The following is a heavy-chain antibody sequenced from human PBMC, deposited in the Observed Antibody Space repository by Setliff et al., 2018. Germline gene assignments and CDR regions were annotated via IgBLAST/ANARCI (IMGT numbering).Heavy chain of an antibody. J-gene: IGHJ3*02. V-gene: IGHV3-23*01. CDR2: ISGSGGST. CDR1: GFTFSSYA. D-gene: IGHD3-22*01. Sequence: LRLSCAASGFTFSSYAMSWVRQAPGKGLEWVSAISGSGGSTYYADSVKGRFTISRDNSKNTLYLQMNSLRAEDTAVYYCAKVTYYYDSSVVTDAFDIWGQGTMVTVSS. CDR3: AKVTYYYDSSVVTDAFDI.